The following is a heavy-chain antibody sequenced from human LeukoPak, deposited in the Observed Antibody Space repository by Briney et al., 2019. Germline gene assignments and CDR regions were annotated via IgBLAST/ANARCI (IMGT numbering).Heavy chain of an antibody. J-gene: IGHJ4*02. CDR1: GFTFDDYA. Sequence: PGGSLRLSCAASGFTFDDYAMHWVRHAPGKGLEWVSGISWNSGSIGYADSVKGRFTISRDNAKNSLYLQMNSLRAEDTALYYCAKDMGYSGYDSNFDYWGQGTLVTVSS. V-gene: IGHV3-9*01. CDR3: AKDMGYSGYDSNFDY. D-gene: IGHD5-12*01. CDR2: ISWNSGSI.